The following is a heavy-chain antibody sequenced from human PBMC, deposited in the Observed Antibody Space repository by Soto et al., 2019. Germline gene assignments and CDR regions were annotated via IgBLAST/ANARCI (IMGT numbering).Heavy chain of an antibody. CDR1: GYPFVNYG. J-gene: IGHJ3*01. Sequence: RASVKVSCKASGYPFVNYGINWVRQAPGQGLEWMGWINPHNGNTNYAQRFQGRVTMTTDTSTNTASMDLRSLRFDDTAVYYCARALGFTVVREKIILDAFDVWGQGTMVTVSS. CDR2: INPHNGNT. V-gene: IGHV1-18*04. D-gene: IGHD3-10*01. CDR3: ARALGFTVVREKIILDAFDV.